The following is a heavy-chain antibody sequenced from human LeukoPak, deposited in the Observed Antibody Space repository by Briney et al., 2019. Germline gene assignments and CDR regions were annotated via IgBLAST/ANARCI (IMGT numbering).Heavy chain of an antibody. CDR2: INWNGGSK. V-gene: IGHV3-20*04. J-gene: IGHJ3*02. Sequence: GGSLRLSCAASGFTFDDYGMSWVRQAPGKGVEWVSGINWNGGSKVYADSVKGRFTISRDNAKNSLYLQMNSLRAEDTALYYCARDHTATGGAFDIWGQGTMVTVSS. D-gene: IGHD4-17*01. CDR1: GFTFDDYG. CDR3: ARDHTATGGAFDI.